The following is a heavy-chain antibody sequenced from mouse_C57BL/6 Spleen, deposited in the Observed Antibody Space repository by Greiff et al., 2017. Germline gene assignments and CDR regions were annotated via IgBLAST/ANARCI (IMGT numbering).Heavy chain of an antibody. CDR1: GYAFSSSW. Sequence: QVQLQQSGPELVKPGASVKISCKASGYAFSSSWMNWVKQRPGKGLEWIGRIYPGDGDTNYNGKFKGKATLTADKSSSTAYMQLSSLTSEDSAVYCCAILYPFDYWGQGTTLTVSS. D-gene: IGHD2-1*01. CDR3: AILYPFDY. V-gene: IGHV1-82*01. CDR2: IYPGDGDT. J-gene: IGHJ2*01.